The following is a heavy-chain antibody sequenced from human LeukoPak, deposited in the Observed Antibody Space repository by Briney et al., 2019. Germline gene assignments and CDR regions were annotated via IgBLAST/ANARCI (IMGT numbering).Heavy chain of an antibody. Sequence: GGSLRLSCAASGFIFNSYWMTWVRQTPGKGLEWVANINQDGSEKHYVDSVKGRFTISRDNAKNSLYLQMNSLRAEDTAVYYCAREDIVVVPAAHSYFDYWGQGTLVTVSS. V-gene: IGHV3-7*01. D-gene: IGHD2-2*01. CDR1: GFIFNSYW. CDR3: AREDIVVVPAAHSYFDY. J-gene: IGHJ4*02. CDR2: INQDGSEK.